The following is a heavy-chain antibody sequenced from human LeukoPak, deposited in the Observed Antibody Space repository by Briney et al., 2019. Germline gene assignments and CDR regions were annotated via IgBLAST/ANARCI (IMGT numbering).Heavy chain of an antibody. CDR3: ARGRLDRGYSYGYGPILDY. V-gene: IGHV4-34*01. D-gene: IGHD5-18*01. CDR1: GGSFSGYY. J-gene: IGHJ4*02. CDR2: INHSGST. Sequence: PSETLSLTCAAYGGSFSGYYWSWIRQPPGKGLEWIGEINHSGSTNYNPSLKSRVTISVDTSKNQFSLKLSSVTAADTAVYYCARGRLDRGYSYGYGPILDYWGQGTLVTVSS.